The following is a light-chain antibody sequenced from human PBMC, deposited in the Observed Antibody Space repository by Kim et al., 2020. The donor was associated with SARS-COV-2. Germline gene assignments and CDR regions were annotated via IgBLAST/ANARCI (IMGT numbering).Light chain of an antibody. J-gene: IGKJ4*01. V-gene: IGKV1-17*03. Sequence: ASVGDRVTVTCRASQYITNYLVWFQQKPGKVPKRLIYSASNLQSGVPSRFSGSGSGTEFTLTISSLQPEDFATYYCLQQFSYPLTFGGGTKVEIK. CDR2: SAS. CDR3: LQQFSYPLT. CDR1: QYITNY.